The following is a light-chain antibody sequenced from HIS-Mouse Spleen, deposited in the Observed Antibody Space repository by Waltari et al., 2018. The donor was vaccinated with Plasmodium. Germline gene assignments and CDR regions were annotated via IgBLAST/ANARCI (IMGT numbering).Light chain of an antibody. V-gene: IGLV3-10*01. Sequence: SYELTQPPSVSVSPGQTARITCSGDALPKKYAYWYQQKSGQAPVLVIYEDSKRPSGITERISGYSSGTMATLTISGAEVEDEADYYCYSTDSSGNHRVFGGGTKLTVL. CDR3: YSTDSSGNHRV. CDR1: ALPKKY. J-gene: IGLJ3*02. CDR2: EDS.